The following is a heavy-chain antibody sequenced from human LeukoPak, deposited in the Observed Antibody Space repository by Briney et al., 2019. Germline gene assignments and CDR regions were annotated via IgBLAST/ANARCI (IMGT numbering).Heavy chain of an antibody. Sequence: GRSLRLSCAASGFTFSRYAMHWVRQAPGQGLEWMGWISAYNGNTNYAQKLQGRVTMTTDTSTSTAYMELRSLRSDDTAVYYCATDRIVGAFDPWGQGTLVTVSS. CDR1: GFTFSRYA. D-gene: IGHD1-26*01. J-gene: IGHJ5*02. V-gene: IGHV1-18*01. CDR3: ATDRIVGAFDP. CDR2: ISAYNGNT.